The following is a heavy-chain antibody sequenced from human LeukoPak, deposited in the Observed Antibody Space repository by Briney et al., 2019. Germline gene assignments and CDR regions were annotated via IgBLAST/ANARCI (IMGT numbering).Heavy chain of an antibody. D-gene: IGHD3-9*01. J-gene: IGHJ4*02. CDR2: IRSKAYGGTE. Sequence: PGGSLRLSCTASGFTFGDHSVSWFRQAPGKGLEWVGFIRSKAYGGTEEYAASVRGRFTISRDDSKSVAYLQMDSLKTEDTAVYYCTREIRYFDWFQADYWGQGTLVTVSS. CDR3: TREIRYFDWFQADY. CDR1: GFTFGDHS. V-gene: IGHV3-49*03.